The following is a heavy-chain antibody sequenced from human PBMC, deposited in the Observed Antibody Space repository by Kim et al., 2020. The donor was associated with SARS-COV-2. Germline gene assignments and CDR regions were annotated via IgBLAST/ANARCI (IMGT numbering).Heavy chain of an antibody. J-gene: IGHJ4*02. CDR1: GFTFSSYG. CDR3: AKYSRTVTQKDYFDY. CDR2: ISASAGST. V-gene: IGHV3-23*01. D-gene: IGHD4-17*01. Sequence: GGSLRLSCAASGFTFSSYGMSWVRQAPGKGLDWVSVISASAGSTYYADSVKGRFTISRDNSRNTLHLQMNSLRAEDTAVYYCAKYSRTVTQKDYFDYWGQGTLVTVSS.